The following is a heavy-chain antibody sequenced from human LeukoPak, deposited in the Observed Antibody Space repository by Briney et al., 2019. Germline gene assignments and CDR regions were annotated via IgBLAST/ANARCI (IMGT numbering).Heavy chain of an antibody. CDR2: INPNSGGT. Sequence: ASLKVSCKASEYTFTGYYMHWVRQAPGQGLEWMGWINPNSGGTSYAQNFQGRVTMTRDTSITTAYMELSSLRSDDTAVYYCARSLSSGWLDDWGQGTLVTVSS. CDR1: EYTFTGYY. J-gene: IGHJ4*02. D-gene: IGHD6-19*01. CDR3: ARSLSSGWLDD. V-gene: IGHV1-2*02.